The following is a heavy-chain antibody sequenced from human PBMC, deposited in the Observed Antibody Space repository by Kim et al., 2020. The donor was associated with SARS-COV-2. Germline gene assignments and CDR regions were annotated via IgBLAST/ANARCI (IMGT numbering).Heavy chain of an antibody. CDR3: ARDGLLPFYCSGGSCLSRPIDY. CDR2: IWYDGSNK. D-gene: IGHD2-15*01. V-gene: IGHV3-33*01. J-gene: IGHJ4*02. Sequence: GGSLRLSCAASGFTFSSYGMHWVRQAPGKGLEWVAVIWYDGSNKYYADSVKGRFTISRDNSKNTLYLQMNSLRAEDTAVYYCARDGLLPFYCSGGSCLSRPIDYWGQGTLVTVSS. CDR1: GFTFSSYG.